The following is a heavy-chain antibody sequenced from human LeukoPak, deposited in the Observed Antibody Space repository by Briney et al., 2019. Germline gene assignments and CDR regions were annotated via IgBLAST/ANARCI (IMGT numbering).Heavy chain of an antibody. J-gene: IGHJ5*02. CDR2: ISYDGSNK. Sequence: GGSLRLSCAASGFTFSSYGMHWVRQAPGKGLEWVAVISYDGSNKYYADSVKGRFTISRDNSKNTLYLQMNSLSAEDTAVYYCAKVQEWFGELGGFDPWGQGTLVTVSS. CDR3: AKVQEWFGELGGFDP. D-gene: IGHD3-10*01. CDR1: GFTFSSYG. V-gene: IGHV3-30*18.